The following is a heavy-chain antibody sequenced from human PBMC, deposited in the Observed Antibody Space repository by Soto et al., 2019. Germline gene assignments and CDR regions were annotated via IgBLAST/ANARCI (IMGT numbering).Heavy chain of an antibody. CDR2: IKSKTDGGTT. CDR3: TTGRPVGDYGDYVPIYYYYYYMDV. V-gene: IGHV3-15*01. Sequence: EVQLVESGGGLVKPGGSLRLSCAASGFTFSNAWMSWVRQAPGKGLEWVGRIKSKTDGGTTDYAAPVKGRFTISRDDSKNTLYLQMNSLKTEDTAVYYCTTGRPVGDYGDYVPIYYYYYYMDVWGKGTTVTVSS. CDR1: GFTFSNAW. D-gene: IGHD4-17*01. J-gene: IGHJ6*03.